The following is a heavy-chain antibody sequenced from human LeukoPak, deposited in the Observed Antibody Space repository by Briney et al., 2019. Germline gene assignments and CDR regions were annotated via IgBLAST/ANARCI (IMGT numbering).Heavy chain of an antibody. V-gene: IGHV1-2*02. CDR3: ARASRVGATYYYYYYIDV. CDR1: GYTFTGYY. D-gene: IGHD1-26*01. J-gene: IGHJ6*03. Sequence: ASVKVSCKASGYTFTGYYMHWVRQAPGQGLEWMGWINPNSGGTNYAQKFQGRVTMTRDTSISAAYMELSRLRSDDTAVYYCARASRVGATYYYYYYIDVWGKGTTVTISS. CDR2: INPNSGGT.